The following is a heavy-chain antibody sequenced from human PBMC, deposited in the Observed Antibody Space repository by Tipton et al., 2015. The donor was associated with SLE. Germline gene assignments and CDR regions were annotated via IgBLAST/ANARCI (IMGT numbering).Heavy chain of an antibody. D-gene: IGHD2-8*02. CDR2: INSDGSST. Sequence: SLRLSCAASGFTFSSYWMHWVRQAPGKGLVWVSRINSDGSSTSYADSVKGRFTISGDSSKDTLYLQMNSLRVEDTAVYYCAKDWGTGDVYYFQHWGQGTLVTVFS. V-gene: IGHV3-74*01. CDR3: AKDWGTGDVYYFQH. CDR1: GFTFSSYW. J-gene: IGHJ1*01.